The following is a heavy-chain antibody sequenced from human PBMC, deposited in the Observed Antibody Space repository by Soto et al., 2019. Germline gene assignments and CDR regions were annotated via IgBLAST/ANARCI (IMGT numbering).Heavy chain of an antibody. J-gene: IGHJ6*02. CDR3: AREGDWGSIDYGMDV. Sequence: QVQLVESGGGVVQPGRSLRLSCAASGFTFSSYGMHWVRQAPGKGLEWVAVIWYDGSNKYYADSVKGRFTISRDNSKNTLYLQMNSLRAEDTAVYYCAREGDWGSIDYGMDVWGQGTTVTVSS. CDR1: GFTFSSYG. V-gene: IGHV3-33*01. D-gene: IGHD7-27*01. CDR2: IWYDGSNK.